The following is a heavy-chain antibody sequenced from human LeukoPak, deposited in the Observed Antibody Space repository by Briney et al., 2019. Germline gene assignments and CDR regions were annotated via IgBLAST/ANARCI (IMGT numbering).Heavy chain of an antibody. J-gene: IGHJ5*02. CDR3: AKAPYASGSHDWFDP. V-gene: IGHV3-23*01. CDR2: ISGSGGST. D-gene: IGHD3-10*01. CDR1: GFTFNSYA. Sequence: GGSLRLSCAASGFTFNSYAMSWVRQAPGKGLEWVSAISGSGGSTYYADSVKGRFTISRDNSKNTLYLQMNSLRAEDTAIYYCAKAPYASGSHDWFDPWGQGTLVTVSS.